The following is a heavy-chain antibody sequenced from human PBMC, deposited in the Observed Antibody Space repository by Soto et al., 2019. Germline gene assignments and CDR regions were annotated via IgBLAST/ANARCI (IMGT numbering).Heavy chain of an antibody. CDR3: ARQSGSASYYYYGMDV. D-gene: IGHD3-10*01. Sequence: GESLKISCKGSGYSFTSYWISWVRQMPGKGLEWMGRIDPSDSYTNYSPSFQGHVTISADKSISTAYLQWSSLKASDTAMYYCARQSGSASYYYYGMDVWGQGTTVTVSS. CDR2: IDPSDSYT. V-gene: IGHV5-10-1*01. CDR1: GYSFTSYW. J-gene: IGHJ6*02.